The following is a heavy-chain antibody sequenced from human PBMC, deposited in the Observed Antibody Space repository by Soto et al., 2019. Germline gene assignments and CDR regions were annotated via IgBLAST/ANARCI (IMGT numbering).Heavy chain of an antibody. CDR2: ITSTSSIT. CDR3: ARGYCSGVSCGDF. CDR1: GFTFSSYT. V-gene: IGHV3-48*01. D-gene: IGHD2-15*01. J-gene: IGHJ4*02. Sequence: EVQLVESGGGLVQPGGSLRLSCAASGFTFSSYTMNWVRQAPGKGLEWVSYITSTSSITHYADSVEGRFTISRDNAKNSVYLQMNGLKAEDTAVYYCARGYCSGVSCGDFWGQGTLVTVSS.